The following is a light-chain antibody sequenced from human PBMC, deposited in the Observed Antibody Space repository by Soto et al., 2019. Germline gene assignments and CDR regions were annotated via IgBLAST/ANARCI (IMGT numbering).Light chain of an antibody. V-gene: IGKV3-15*01. CDR1: QSVSSY. Sequence: EIVMTQSPATLSVSPGERATLSCRASQSVSSYLAWYQQKPGQAPRLLIYDAYTRATGIPARFSGSGSGTEFTLTISSLQSEDFAVYFCQQYNNWPLTFGGGTKVDI. J-gene: IGKJ4*01. CDR2: DAY. CDR3: QQYNNWPLT.